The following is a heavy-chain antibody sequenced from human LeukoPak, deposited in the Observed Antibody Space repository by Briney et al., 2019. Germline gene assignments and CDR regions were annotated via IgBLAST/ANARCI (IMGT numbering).Heavy chain of an antibody. CDR2: IIPIFGTA. CDR1: GGTFSSYA. Sequence: ASVKVSCKASGGTFSSYAISWVRQAPGQGLEWMGGIIPIFGTANYAQKFQGRVTITTDESTSTAYMELSSLRSEDTAVYYCATVFGGHNWFDPWGQGTLVTVSS. V-gene: IGHV1-69*05. CDR3: ATVFGGHNWFDP. D-gene: IGHD4-23*01. J-gene: IGHJ5*02.